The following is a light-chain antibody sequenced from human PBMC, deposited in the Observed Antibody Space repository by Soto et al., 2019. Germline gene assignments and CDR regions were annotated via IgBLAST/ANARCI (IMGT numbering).Light chain of an antibody. CDR1: QSISSW. V-gene: IGKV1-5*01. Sequence: DIQMTQSPSTLSASVRDRVTITCRASQSISSWLAWYQQKPGKAPKLLIYDASSLASGLPSRFSGSGSGTEFTLTISSLQPDDFATYYCQQYNSFPWTFGQGTKVEIK. CDR3: QQYNSFPWT. J-gene: IGKJ1*01. CDR2: DAS.